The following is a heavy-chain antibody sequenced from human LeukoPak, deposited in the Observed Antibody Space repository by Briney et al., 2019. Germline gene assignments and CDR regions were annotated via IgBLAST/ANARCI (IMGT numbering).Heavy chain of an antibody. Sequence: GGSLRLSCAASEFIFGAYWMTWARQAAGKGLEWVSFISSGSGYIYYADSVKGRFTISRDNAKHSLYLQMNSLRAEDTAVYYCARTGPTTVTTFEAFHIWGQGTMVTVS. CDR1: EFIFGAYW. D-gene: IGHD4-17*01. CDR3: ARTGPTTVTTFEAFHI. V-gene: IGHV3-21*01. J-gene: IGHJ3*02. CDR2: ISSGSGYI.